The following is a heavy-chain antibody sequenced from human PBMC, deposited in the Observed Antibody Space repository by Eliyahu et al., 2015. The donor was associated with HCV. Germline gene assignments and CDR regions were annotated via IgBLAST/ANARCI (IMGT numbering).Heavy chain of an antibody. CDR2: ISSSSTII. V-gene: IGHV3-48*01. CDR3: ARGGYNYGFPRY. D-gene: IGHD5-18*01. J-gene: IGHJ4*02. CDR1: GFTFNIYS. Sequence: EVQLVESGGGLVQPGGSLRLSCAASGFTFNIYSMNWVRQAPGKGLEWVSYISSSSTIIYYADSVKGRFTISRDNAKDSLYLQMNSLRAEDTAVYYCARGGYNYGFPRYWGQGTLVTVSS.